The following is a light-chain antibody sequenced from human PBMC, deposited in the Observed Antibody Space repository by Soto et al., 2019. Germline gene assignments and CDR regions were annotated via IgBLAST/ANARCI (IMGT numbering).Light chain of an antibody. CDR3: QQRSDWPPGT. CDR2: DAS. J-gene: IGKJ4*01. V-gene: IGKV3-11*01. CDR1: QGVGSH. Sequence: EIVLTQSPATLSLSPGERATLSCRASQGVGSHLAWYQQKPGQAPRLLIYDASHRATDIPARFSGSGSGTDFTLTISSLEPEDFAVYYCQQRSDWPPGTFGGGTTVEIK.